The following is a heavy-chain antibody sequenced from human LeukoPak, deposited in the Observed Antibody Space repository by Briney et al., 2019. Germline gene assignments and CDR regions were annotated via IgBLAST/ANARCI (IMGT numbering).Heavy chain of an antibody. J-gene: IGHJ4*02. V-gene: IGHV5-51*01. Sequence: GGSLEIPWKGSGYIFTSYWIGWARPVPGKGLEWRGIIYPGDSDTRYSPSFQGQITISADKTISNAYLQRSSLKASDTSMYYCSKQRKAAAGTRYFDYWGQGTLVTVSS. CDR2: IYPGDSDT. CDR1: GYIFTSYW. D-gene: IGHD6-13*01. CDR3: SKQRKAAAGTRYFDY.